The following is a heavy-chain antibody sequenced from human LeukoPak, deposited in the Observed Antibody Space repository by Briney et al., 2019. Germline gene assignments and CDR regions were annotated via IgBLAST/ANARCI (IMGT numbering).Heavy chain of an antibody. J-gene: IGHJ4*02. V-gene: IGHV4-30-2*01. CDR2: IYHSGST. CDR1: GGSISSGGYS. D-gene: IGHD3-22*01. CDR3: ARVRGLGYYDSSGYLDY. Sequence: SETLSLTCAVSGGSISSGGYSWSWIRQPPGKGLEWIGYIYHSGSTYYNPFLKSRVTISVDRSKNQFSLKLSSVTAADTAVYYCARVRGLGYYDSSGYLDYWGQGTLVTVSS.